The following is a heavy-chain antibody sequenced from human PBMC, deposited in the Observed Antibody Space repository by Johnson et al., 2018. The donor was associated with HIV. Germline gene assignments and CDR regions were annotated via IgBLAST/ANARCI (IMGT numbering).Heavy chain of an antibody. CDR2: ISYDGTKI. CDR3: AKLPWANYDILTGYYGGDAFDI. J-gene: IGHJ3*02. V-gene: IGHV3-30*18. CDR1: GLSFNSYV. D-gene: IGHD3-9*01. Sequence: QVQLVESGGGVVQPRRSLRLSCVASGLSFNSYVMHWVRQAPGKGLQWVAVISYDGTKIHYTDSVKGRFTISRDNSKNTLYLQMNSLRAEDTAVYYCAKLPWANYDILTGYYGGDAFDIWGQGTMVTVSS.